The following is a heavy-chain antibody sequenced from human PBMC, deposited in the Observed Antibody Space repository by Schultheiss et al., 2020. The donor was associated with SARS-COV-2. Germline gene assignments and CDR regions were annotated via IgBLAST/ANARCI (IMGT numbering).Heavy chain of an antibody. CDR2: ISYDGSNK. Sequence: GGSLRLSCAASGFTFSSYGMHWVRQAPGKGLEWVAVISYDGSNKYYADSVKGRFTISRDNSKNTLYLQMNSLRAEDTAVYYCASWGAVTTNYYGMDVWGQGTTVTVSS. V-gene: IGHV3-30*03. CDR1: GFTFSSYG. CDR3: ASWGAVTTNYYGMDV. D-gene: IGHD4-17*01. J-gene: IGHJ6*02.